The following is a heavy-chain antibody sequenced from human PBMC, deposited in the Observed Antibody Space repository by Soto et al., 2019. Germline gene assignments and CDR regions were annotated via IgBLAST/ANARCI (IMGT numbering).Heavy chain of an antibody. CDR2: IDPSDSYA. CDR3: ARLEFLGRSLYGMDV. J-gene: IGHJ6*02. Sequence: GESLKISCKGSGYSFTSYWISWVRQMPGKGLEWMGRIDPSDSYANYSPSFQGHVTISADKSISTAYLQWSSLKASDTAMYYCARLEFLGRSLYGMDVWGQGTTVTVSS. D-gene: IGHD1-26*01. CDR1: GYSFTSYW. V-gene: IGHV5-10-1*01.